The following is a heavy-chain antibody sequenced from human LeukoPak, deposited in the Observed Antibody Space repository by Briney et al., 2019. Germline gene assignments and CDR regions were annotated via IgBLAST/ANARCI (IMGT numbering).Heavy chain of an antibody. CDR3: EVAGTNPYYFDY. CDR2: IYYSGST. CDR1: GGSISSSSYY. V-gene: IGHV4-39*01. J-gene: IGHJ4*02. Sequence: SETLSLTCTVSGGSISSSSYYRGWIRQPPGKGLEWIGSIYYSGSTYYNPSLKSRVTISVDTSKNQFSLKLSSVTAADTAVYYCEVAGTNPYYFDYWGQGTLVTVSS. D-gene: IGHD6-19*01.